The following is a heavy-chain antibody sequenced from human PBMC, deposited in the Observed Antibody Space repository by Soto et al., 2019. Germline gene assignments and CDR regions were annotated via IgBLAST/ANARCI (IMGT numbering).Heavy chain of an antibody. J-gene: IGHJ6*02. CDR1: GFTFNNAW. V-gene: IGHV3-15*01. CDR2: IKSKTDGGTT. CDR3: TTDRHDYGDYYYYGMDV. D-gene: IGHD4-17*01. Sequence: GGSLRLSCAASGFTFNNAWMSWVRQAPGKGLEWVGRIKSKTDGGTTDYAAPVKGRFTISRDDSKNTLYLQMNSLKTEDTAVYYCTTDRHDYGDYYYYGMDVWGQGTTVTVSS.